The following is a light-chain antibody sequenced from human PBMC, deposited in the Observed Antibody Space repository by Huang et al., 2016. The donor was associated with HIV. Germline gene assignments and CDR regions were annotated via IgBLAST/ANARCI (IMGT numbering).Light chain of an antibody. Sequence: ELVLTQSPATLSLSPGDRATLSCTASQSVGVYLAWYQQTPGQAPRLLILEAANRAAGIPDRFSGSGSGTDFTLTIDSLQPDDFAFSYCQQRTKWPPVLTFGGGTRVEIK. CDR1: QSVGVY. V-gene: IGKV3-11*01. CDR2: EAA. CDR3: QQRTKWPPVLT. J-gene: IGKJ4*01.